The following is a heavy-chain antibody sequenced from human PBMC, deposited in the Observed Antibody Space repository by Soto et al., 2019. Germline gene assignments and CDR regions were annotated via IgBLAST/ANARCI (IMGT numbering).Heavy chain of an antibody. V-gene: IGHV5-51*01. CDR3: ARTRSFTLGFYYDGMDV. J-gene: IGHJ6*02. CDR2: IYPGDSDT. Sequence: GESLKISCQGSGYSFASYWIGWVRQMPGKDLEWMGIIYPGDSDTRYSPSFQGQVTISADKSLRTAYLQWTSLEASDTALYYCARTRSFTLGFYYDGMDVWGQGTTVTVSS. D-gene: IGHD6-6*01. CDR1: GYSFASYW.